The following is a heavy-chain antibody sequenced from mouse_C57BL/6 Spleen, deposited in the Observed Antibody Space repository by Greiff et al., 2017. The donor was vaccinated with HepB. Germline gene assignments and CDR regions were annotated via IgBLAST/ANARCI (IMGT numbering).Heavy chain of an antibody. D-gene: IGHD1-1*01. CDR1: GFTFSDYG. CDR3: ARGYYGSSAWFAY. V-gene: IGHV5-17*01. Sequence: EVQGVESGGGLVKPGGSLKLSCAASGFTFSDYGMHWVRQAPEKRLEWVAYISSGSSTIYYADTVKGRFTISRDNAKNTLFLQMTSLRSEDTAMYYCARGYYGSSAWFAYWGQGTLVTVSA. J-gene: IGHJ3*01. CDR2: ISSGSSTI.